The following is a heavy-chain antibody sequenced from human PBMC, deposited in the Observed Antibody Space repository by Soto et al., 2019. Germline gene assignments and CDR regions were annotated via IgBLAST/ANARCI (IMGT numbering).Heavy chain of an antibody. Sequence: EVQLVESGGGLVQPGGSLKLSCAASGFTFSGPAMHWVRQASGKGLEWVGRIRSKANSYATAYAASVKGRFTISRDDSKNTAYLQMNSLKTEDTAVYYCTRLETTVTTWGQGTLVTVSS. J-gene: IGHJ5*02. CDR2: IRSKANSYAT. D-gene: IGHD4-17*01. CDR1: GFTFSGPA. CDR3: TRLETTVTT. V-gene: IGHV3-73*02.